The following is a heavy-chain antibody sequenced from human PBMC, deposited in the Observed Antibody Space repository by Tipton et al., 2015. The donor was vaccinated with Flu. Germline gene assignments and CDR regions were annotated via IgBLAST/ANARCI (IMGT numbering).Heavy chain of an antibody. V-gene: IGHV4-4*02. CDR2: IYHSGST. CDR1: GGSISSSNW. D-gene: IGHD1-1*01. CDR3: AGSGDTTGTRAVDY. Sequence: TLSLTCAVSGGSISSSNWWSWVRQPPGKGLEWIGEIYHSGSTNYNPSLKSRVTISVDKSKNQFPLKLSSVTAADTAVYYCAGSGDTTGTRAVDYWGQGTLVTASS. J-gene: IGHJ4*02.